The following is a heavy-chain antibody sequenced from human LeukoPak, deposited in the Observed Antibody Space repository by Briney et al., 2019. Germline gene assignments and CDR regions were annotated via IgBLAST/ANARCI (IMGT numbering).Heavy chain of an antibody. D-gene: IGHD6-19*01. V-gene: IGHV3-13*01. Sequence: GGSLRLSCAGSGFSFSSYDMRWVRQATGKGLEWVSAIGSGGDTYYAGSVKGRFTISRESAKNSFCLQMNSLSAGDTAVYFCARAVAGTDEIDSWGQGTLVTVSS. CDR1: GFSFSSYD. CDR3: ARAVAGTDEIDS. CDR2: IGSGGDT. J-gene: IGHJ4*02.